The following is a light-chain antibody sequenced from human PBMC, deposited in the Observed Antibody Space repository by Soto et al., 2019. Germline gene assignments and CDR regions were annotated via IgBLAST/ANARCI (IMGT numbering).Light chain of an antibody. J-gene: IGKJ1*01. Sequence: VLTQSPDILSLSPVERAALSCRASQYISTKLAWYQQKPGQAPRLLFSGAFNRATDTPDRFSGSGSGTDFTLIISGVEAEDFAMYYCQQYGDSPWTFGQGTRWIS. CDR1: QYISTK. V-gene: IGKV3-20*01. CDR2: GAF. CDR3: QQYGDSPWT.